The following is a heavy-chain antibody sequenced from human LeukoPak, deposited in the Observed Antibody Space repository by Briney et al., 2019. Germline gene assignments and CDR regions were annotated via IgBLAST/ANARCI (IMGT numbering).Heavy chain of an antibody. CDR3: TRGQSYCGADCYSD. J-gene: IGHJ4*02. D-gene: IGHD2-21*02. CDR1: GFSVSNYY. CDR2: MYTGGGR. V-gene: IGHV3-66*01. Sequence: GGSLRLSCAASGFSVSNYYMSWVRQPPGKGLEWVSVMYTGGGRYYGDSVKGRFTISRDNSKNTVFLQMNSRRVEDTALYYCTRGQSYCGADCYSDWGQGTLVTVSS.